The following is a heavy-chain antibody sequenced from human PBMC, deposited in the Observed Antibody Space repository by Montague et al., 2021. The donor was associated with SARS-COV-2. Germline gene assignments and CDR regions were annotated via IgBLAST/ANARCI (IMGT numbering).Heavy chain of an antibody. Sequence: SETLSLTCTVSGGSIGNWTYYWGWVRQPPGKGLEWIASLYYTGGAFYNPSLMSRVTKSFDTSKNQISLNLASVTAADTAVYYRARVPDSGTYWSGDYWGQGTLVTVSS. J-gene: IGHJ4*02. CDR1: GGSIGNWTYY. CDR3: ARVPDSGTYWSGDY. D-gene: IGHD1-26*01. V-gene: IGHV4-39*07. CDR2: LYYTGGA.